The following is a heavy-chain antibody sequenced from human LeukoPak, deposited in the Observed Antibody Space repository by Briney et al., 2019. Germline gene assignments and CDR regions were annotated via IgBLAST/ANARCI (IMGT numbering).Heavy chain of an antibody. CDR3: ARGVGVPAAIGRAFDI. Sequence: SQTLSLTCTVSGGSMSSGGYYWSWIRQHPGKGLEWIGYIYYSGSTYYNPSLKSRLTISVDTSKNQFSLKLSSVTAADTAVYYCARGVGVPAAIGRAFDIWGQGSMVTVSS. D-gene: IGHD2-2*01. CDR1: GGSMSSGGYY. V-gene: IGHV4-31*03. J-gene: IGHJ3*02. CDR2: IYYSGST.